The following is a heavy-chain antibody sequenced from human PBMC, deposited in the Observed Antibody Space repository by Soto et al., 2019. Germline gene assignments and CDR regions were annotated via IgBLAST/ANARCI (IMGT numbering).Heavy chain of an antibody. Sequence: QVQLVQSGAEVKEPGSSVKVSCKAPGDLFNNHAFTRVRQAPGQGLEWMGRISPLFSTTNYAQKFQGRVTIGADELTTIVYLEVNNLESDDTAMYYGAASSAIAAAGYCKFWGQGSLVSVSP. CDR3: AASSAIAAAGYCKF. V-gene: IGHV1-69*01. J-gene: IGHJ4*02. D-gene: IGHD6-13*01. CDR1: GDLFNNHA. CDR2: ISPLFSTT.